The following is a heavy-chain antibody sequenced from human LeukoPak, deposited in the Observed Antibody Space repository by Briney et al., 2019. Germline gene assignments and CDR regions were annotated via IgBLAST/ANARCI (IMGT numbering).Heavy chain of an antibody. D-gene: IGHD6-6*01. Sequence: SQTLSLTCTVSGGSISSGGYYWSWIRQHPWKGLEWIGYIYYSGSTYYNPSLKSRVTISVDTSKNQFSLKLSSVTAADTAVYYCARAYPSNYYYGMDVWGQGTTVTVSS. CDR3: ARAYPSNYYYGMDV. CDR2: IYYSGST. CDR1: GGSISSGGYY. J-gene: IGHJ6*02. V-gene: IGHV4-31*03.